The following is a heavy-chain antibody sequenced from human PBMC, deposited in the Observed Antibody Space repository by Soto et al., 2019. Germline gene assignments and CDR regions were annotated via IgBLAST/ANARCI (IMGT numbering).Heavy chain of an antibody. V-gene: IGHV4-31*03. D-gene: IGHD2-21*02. Sequence: SETLSLTCTVSDASINSGGYYWSWIRQHPGKGLEWIGFIYYSGTTYYNPSLKSRVTTSVDASKNQFSLRLSSVTAADTAVYYCARGLIVMLAGIEELINSHFDSWGQGTLVTVSS. J-gene: IGHJ4*02. CDR2: IYYSGTT. CDR3: ARGLIVMLAGIEELINSHFDS. CDR1: DASINSGGYY.